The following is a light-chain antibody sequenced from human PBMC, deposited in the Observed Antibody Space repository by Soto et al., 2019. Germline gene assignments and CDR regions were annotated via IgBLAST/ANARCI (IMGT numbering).Light chain of an antibody. Sequence: QSALTQPPSASGSPGQSVTISCTGTSSDVGGYNFVSWYQQHPGKAPKLMIYEGSKRPSGVPDRFSGSKSGNTASLTVSGLQAEDEADYYGSSYAGSSHFVFGTGTKVTVL. CDR1: SSDVGGYNF. V-gene: IGLV2-8*01. CDR3: SSYAGSSHFV. J-gene: IGLJ1*01. CDR2: EGS.